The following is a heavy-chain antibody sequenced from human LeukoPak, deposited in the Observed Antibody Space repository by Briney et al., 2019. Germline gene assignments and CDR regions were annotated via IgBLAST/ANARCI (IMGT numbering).Heavy chain of an antibody. D-gene: IGHD3-22*01. CDR3: AKDPPYYYDSSGYYWYVDAFDI. Sequence: PGGSLRLSCAASGFTFSSYWMSWVRQAPGKGLEWVANIKQDGSEKYYVDSVKGRFTISRDNAKNSLYLQMNSLRAEDTAVYYCAKDPPYYYDSSGYYWYVDAFDIWGQGTMVTVSS. CDR2: IKQDGSEK. CDR1: GFTFSSYW. J-gene: IGHJ3*02. V-gene: IGHV3-7*03.